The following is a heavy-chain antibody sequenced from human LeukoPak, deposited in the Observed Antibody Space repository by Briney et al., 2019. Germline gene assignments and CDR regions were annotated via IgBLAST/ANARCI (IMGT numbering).Heavy chain of an antibody. D-gene: IGHD3-9*01. V-gene: IGHV4-59*08. CDR2: VHYSGST. CDR1: GVPIFSYY. Sequence: PPEALSLTCSVSGVPIFSYYWNWIRQPPGKGLEWIGYVHYSGSTNYNPSLKSRVTISVDTSKSQFSLKLSSATAADTAVYYCATGRSIRYFDYWGQGTLLTVSS. J-gene: IGHJ4*02. CDR3: ATGRSIRYFDY.